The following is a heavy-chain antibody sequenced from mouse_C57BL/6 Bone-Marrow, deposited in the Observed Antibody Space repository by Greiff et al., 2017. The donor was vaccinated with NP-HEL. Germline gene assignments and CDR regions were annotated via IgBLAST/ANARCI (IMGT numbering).Heavy chain of an antibody. V-gene: IGHV1-81*01. CDR1: GYTFTSYG. Sequence: QVQLKQSGAELARPGASVKLSCKASGYTFTSYGISWVKQRTGQGLEWIGEIYPRSGNTYYNEKFKGKATLTADKSSSTAYMELRSLTSEDSAVYFCAKSLCYGIRGFAYWGQGTLVTVSA. CDR3: AKSLCYGIRGFAY. D-gene: IGHD1-2*01. J-gene: IGHJ3*01. CDR2: IYPRSGNT.